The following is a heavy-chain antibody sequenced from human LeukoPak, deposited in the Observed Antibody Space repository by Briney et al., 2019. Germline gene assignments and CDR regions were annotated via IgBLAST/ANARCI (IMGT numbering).Heavy chain of an antibody. CDR2: TGDSDT. D-gene: IGHD3/OR15-3a*01. V-gene: IGHV5-51*01. J-gene: IGHJ4*02. CDR1: GYRSSNYC. Sequence: GESLKISCQASGYRSSNYCIAWVRHVPGKGREWMGVTGDSDTRYSPSFEGQVTMSVDKSINTAYLQWSSLKASDTAMYYCARHFGTGTPFDYWGQGTLVTVSS. CDR3: ARHFGTGTPFDY.